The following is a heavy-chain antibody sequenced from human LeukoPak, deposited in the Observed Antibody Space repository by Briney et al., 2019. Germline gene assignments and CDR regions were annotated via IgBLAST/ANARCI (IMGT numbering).Heavy chain of an antibody. J-gene: IGHJ2*01. CDR1: GFTFSSYS. Sequence: GGSLRLSCAASGFTFSSYSMNWVRQAPGKGLEWVSSISSSSSYIYYADSVKGRFTISRDNAKNSLYLQMNSLRAEDTAVYYCARAPEFWYFDLWGRGTLVTVSS. CDR2: ISSSSSYI. CDR3: ARAPEFWYFDL. D-gene: IGHD3-10*01. V-gene: IGHV3-21*01.